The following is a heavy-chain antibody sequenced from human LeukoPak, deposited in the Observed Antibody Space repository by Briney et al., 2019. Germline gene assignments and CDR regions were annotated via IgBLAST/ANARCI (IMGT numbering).Heavy chain of an antibody. CDR3: ARGGIQVSGIDEFDY. CDR1: GFTFIDYD. CDR2: IGIRGDT. V-gene: IGHV3-13*01. Sequence: GGSLRLSCAASGFTFIDYDMHWVRQVIGKGLKWVSAIGIRGDTHYSGSVKGRFTISRENAESSLYLQMNSLRVEDTAVYYCARGGIQVSGIDEFDYWGQGTLVTVSS. J-gene: IGHJ4*02. D-gene: IGHD6-19*01.